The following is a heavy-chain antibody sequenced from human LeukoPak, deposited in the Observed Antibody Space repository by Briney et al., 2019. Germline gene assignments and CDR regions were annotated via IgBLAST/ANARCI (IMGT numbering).Heavy chain of an antibody. J-gene: IGHJ6*03. CDR3: AKSGSYPGGYFYYMDV. CDR2: VSGGGGSR. D-gene: IGHD1-26*01. V-gene: IGHV3-23*01. CDR1: GFSFSNYA. Sequence: GGSLRLSCAASGFSFSNYAMIWVRQAPGKGLEWVSAVSGGGGSRFYADSVKGRFTISRDNSKNTQFLQMTSLRADDTAVYYCAKSGSYPGGYFYYMDVWGKGTTVTVSS.